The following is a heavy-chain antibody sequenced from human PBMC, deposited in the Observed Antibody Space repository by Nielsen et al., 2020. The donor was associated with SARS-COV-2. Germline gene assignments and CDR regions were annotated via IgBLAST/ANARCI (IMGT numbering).Heavy chain of an antibody. Sequence: GGSLRLSCAASGFTFSSYGMHWVRQAPGKGLEWVAVISYDGSNKYYADSVKGRFTISRDNSKNTLYLQMNSLRAEDTAVYYCAKDFGTADAFDIWGRGTMVTVSS. CDR2: ISYDGSNK. CDR1: GFTFSSYG. D-gene: IGHD3-16*01. V-gene: IGHV3-30*18. CDR3: AKDFGTADAFDI. J-gene: IGHJ3*02.